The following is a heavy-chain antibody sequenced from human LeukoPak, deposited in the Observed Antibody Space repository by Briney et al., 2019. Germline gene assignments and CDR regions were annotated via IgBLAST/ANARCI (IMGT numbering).Heavy chain of an antibody. V-gene: IGHV3-49*03. CDR2: IRCKTYGWKP. CDR1: RLTFGVYS. D-gene: IGHD2-21*02. Sequence: GGSLRLPCTAPRLTFGVYSMSWFGQAAGKGVVGVGFIRCKTYGWKPEYAAYVKGRFYISRDASKRVAYLQMNSLPTEDTALYYCTRIGSGVRDSYTFDYWGQGTLVTVSS. J-gene: IGHJ4*02. CDR3: TRIGSGVRDSYTFDY.